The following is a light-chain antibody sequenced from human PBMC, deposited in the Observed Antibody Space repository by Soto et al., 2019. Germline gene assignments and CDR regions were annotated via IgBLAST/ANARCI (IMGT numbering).Light chain of an antibody. CDR1: SSDFGPYNY. CDR3: SSYADNSVI. V-gene: IGLV2-8*01. J-gene: IGLJ2*01. CDR2: EVS. Sequence: QSVLTQPPSASGSPGQSVAVSCTGTSSDFGPYNYVSWYQQHPGKAPKLLIFEVSRRPSGVPDRFSGSKSGNTASLTVSGLQAEDEADYYCSSYADNSVIFGGGTKLTV.